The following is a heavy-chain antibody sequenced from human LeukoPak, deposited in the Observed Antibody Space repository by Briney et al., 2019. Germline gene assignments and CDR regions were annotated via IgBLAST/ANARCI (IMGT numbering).Heavy chain of an antibody. CDR2: IHSGGST. D-gene: IGHD6-19*01. J-gene: IGHJ3*02. V-gene: IGHV4-39*01. CDR1: GGSISSCGYY. Sequence: SETLSLTCTVSGGSISSCGYYWGWIRPPPGKGLEWIVSIHSGGSTYYNPSLKSRTTMSVDTSKNQFSLELNSVTAADTGVYHCARQWLEILSDAFEILGQGTMVTVSS. CDR3: ARQWLEILSDAFEI.